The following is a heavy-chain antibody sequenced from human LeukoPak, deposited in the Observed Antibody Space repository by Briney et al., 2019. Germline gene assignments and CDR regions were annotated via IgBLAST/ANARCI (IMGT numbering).Heavy chain of an antibody. CDR2: INPNSGGT. J-gene: IGHJ4*02. V-gene: IGHV1-2*02. Sequence: ASVKVSCKASGYTFTGYYMHWVRQAPGQGLEWMGWINPNSGGTNYARKFQGRVTMTRDTSISTAYMELSRLRSDDTAVYYCARDHTVTQFDYWGQGTLVTVSS. D-gene: IGHD4-17*01. CDR3: ARDHTVTQFDY. CDR1: GYTFTGYY.